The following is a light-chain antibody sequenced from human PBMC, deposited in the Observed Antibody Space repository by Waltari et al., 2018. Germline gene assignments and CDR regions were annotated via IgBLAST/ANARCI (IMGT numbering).Light chain of an antibody. Sequence: DIVMTQSPDSLAVSLGERATINCKSSQGVLYTSNNKNYLTWYQQKPGQPPKLLIYWASTRESGVPDRFSGSGSGTDFTLTISSLRAEDVAVYYCQQYYSMPLTFGGGTKVEIK. V-gene: IGKV4-1*01. CDR1: QGVLYTSNNKNY. CDR3: QQYYSMPLT. CDR2: WAS. J-gene: IGKJ4*01.